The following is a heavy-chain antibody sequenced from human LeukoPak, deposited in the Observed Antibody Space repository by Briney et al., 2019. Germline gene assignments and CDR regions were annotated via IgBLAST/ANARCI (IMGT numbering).Heavy chain of an antibody. CDR3: ARGALHVFDY. CDR1: RFTFSDYE. J-gene: IGHJ4*02. V-gene: IGHV3-48*03. Sequence: GGSLTLSCAASRFTFSDYEINWVSQAPGKGLEWVSCISTSGSTTYYADSVKGRFTISRDNAKNSLFLQMNTLTAEDTAVYYCARGALHVFDYWGQGTPVTVSS. CDR2: ISTSGSTT. D-gene: IGHD3-10*02.